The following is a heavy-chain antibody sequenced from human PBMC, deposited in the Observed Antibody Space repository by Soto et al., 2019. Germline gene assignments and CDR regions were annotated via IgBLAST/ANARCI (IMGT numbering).Heavy chain of an antibody. CDR1: GGSISSSY. CDR3: AREGNLGRWIQPLDS. J-gene: IGHJ4*02. CDR2: IYDSGST. Sequence: SETLSLTCTVSGGSISSSYWSWIRQPPGKGLEWIGYIYDSGSTYYNSSLKSRVTMSVDTSKNHFSLKLISVTTADTAVYFCAREGNLGRWIQPLDSWGQGTLVTVSS. V-gene: IGHV4-59*01. D-gene: IGHD2-2*03.